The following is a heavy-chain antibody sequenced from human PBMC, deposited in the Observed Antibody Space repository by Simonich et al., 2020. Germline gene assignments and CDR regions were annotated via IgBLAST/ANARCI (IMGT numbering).Heavy chain of an antibody. D-gene: IGHD6-13*01. CDR1: GFTFDDYA. CDR2: NSWNSGSI. Sequence: EVQLVESGGGLVQPGRSLRLSCAASGFTFDDYAMHWVRQAQGKGREWVSGNSWNSGSIGYADSVKGRFTISRDNAKNSLYLQMNSLRAEDTALYYCAKDIAAAGAEYFQHWGQGTLVTVSS. CDR3: AKDIAAAGAEYFQH. J-gene: IGHJ1*01. V-gene: IGHV3-9*01.